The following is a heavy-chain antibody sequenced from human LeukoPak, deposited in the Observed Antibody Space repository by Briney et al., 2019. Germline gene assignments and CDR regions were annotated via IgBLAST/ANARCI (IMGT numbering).Heavy chain of an antibody. CDR1: GYTFTSYG. V-gene: IGHV1-18*01. CDR3: ARDLAAHSYGIPFDY. J-gene: IGHJ4*02. Sequence: ASVKVSCEASGYTFTSYGISWVRQAPGQGLEWMGWISAYNGNTNYAQKLQGRVTMTTDTSTSTAYMELRSLRSDDTAVYYCARDLAAHSYGIPFDYWGQGTLVNFSS. D-gene: IGHD5-18*01. CDR2: ISAYNGNT.